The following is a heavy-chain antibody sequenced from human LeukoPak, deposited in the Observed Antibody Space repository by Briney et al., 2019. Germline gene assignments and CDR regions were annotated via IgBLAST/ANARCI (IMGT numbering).Heavy chain of an antibody. CDR3: AGLRDGYNAFWDY. CDR2: ISYDGSNK. D-gene: IGHD5-24*01. CDR1: GFTFSSYA. Sequence: AGGSLRLSCAASGFTFSSYAMHWVRQAPGKGLEWVAVISYDGSNKYYADSVKGRFTISRDNSKNTLYLQMNSLRAEDTAVYYCAGLRDGYNAFWDYWGQGTLVTVSS. J-gene: IGHJ4*02. V-gene: IGHV3-30*04.